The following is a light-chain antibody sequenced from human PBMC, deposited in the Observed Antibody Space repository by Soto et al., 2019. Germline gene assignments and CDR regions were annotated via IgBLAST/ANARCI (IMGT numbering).Light chain of an antibody. CDR3: QQYNSYPYT. V-gene: IGKV1-5*01. CDR1: QSISSW. CDR2: DAS. J-gene: IGKJ2*01. Sequence: DIQMTQSPSTLSASVGDRVTITCRASQSISSWLAWYQQKPGKAPKLLIYDASSLESGVPSRFSGSGSGTEFTRTISSLQPDDFATYYCQQYNSYPYTFGQGTKLEIK.